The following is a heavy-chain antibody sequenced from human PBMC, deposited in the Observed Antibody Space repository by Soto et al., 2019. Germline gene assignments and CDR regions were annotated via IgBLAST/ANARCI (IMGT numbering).Heavy chain of an antibody. CDR3: VRTSLVVAAATREDY. CDR2: INSDGSSK. V-gene: IGHV3-74*01. CDR1: GFTFSSYW. J-gene: IGHJ4*02. D-gene: IGHD2-15*01. Sequence: EVQLVESGGGLVQPGGSLRLSCAASGFTFSSYWMHWVRQAPGRGLVWVSRINSDGSSKSYADSVKGRFTFSRDNAENTLYLQMNSLRAEDTAVYYCVRTSLVVAAATREDYWGQGTLVTVSS.